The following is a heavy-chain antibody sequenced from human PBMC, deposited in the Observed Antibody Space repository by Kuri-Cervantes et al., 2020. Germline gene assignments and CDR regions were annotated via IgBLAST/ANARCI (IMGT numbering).Heavy chain of an antibody. D-gene: IGHD5-18*01. Sequence: GESLKISCAASGFTFSSYAMHWVRQAPGKGLEYVSAISSNGGSTYYANSVKGRFTISRDNSKNTLYLQMGSLRAEDMAVYYCARGRWIQQWARKYYFDYWGQGTLVTVSS. CDR3: ARGRWIQQWARKYYFDY. CDR2: ISSNGGST. V-gene: IGHV3-64*01. J-gene: IGHJ4*02. CDR1: GFTFSSYA.